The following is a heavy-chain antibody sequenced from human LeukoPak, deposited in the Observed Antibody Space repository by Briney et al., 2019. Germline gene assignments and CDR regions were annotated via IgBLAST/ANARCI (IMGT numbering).Heavy chain of an antibody. CDR1: GFTFSSYW. CDR3: ARLLVYNSGGEAFDH. D-gene: IGHD1-20*01. V-gene: IGHV3-7*01. CDR2: IKTDGSLT. Sequence: GGSLRLSCVASGFTFSSYWMTWFRKAPGKGLEWVANIKTDGSLTYYVDSGKGGFTISRDNAKNSLYLQMNSLRAEDTAVYYCARLLVYNSGGEAFDHWGQGTLVTVSS. J-gene: IGHJ4*02.